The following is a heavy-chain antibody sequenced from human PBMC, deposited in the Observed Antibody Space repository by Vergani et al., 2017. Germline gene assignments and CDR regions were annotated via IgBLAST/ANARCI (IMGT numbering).Heavy chain of an antibody. D-gene: IGHD2-8*01. J-gene: IGHJ4*02. CDR1: GYTFRNKD. V-gene: IGHV1-8*03. CDR2: MNPISGNT. Sequence: QIQLVQSAAEVKKPGAALNVSCKASGYTFRNKDISWLRQAPGQGLEWMGWMNPISGNTGYAQNSQGRLTITRDTSVNTAYMELSSLTSEDMAVYYCVRARRTCTYDHCPRYYYDLWGQGTLVTVSS. CDR3: VRARRTCTYDHCPRYYYDL.